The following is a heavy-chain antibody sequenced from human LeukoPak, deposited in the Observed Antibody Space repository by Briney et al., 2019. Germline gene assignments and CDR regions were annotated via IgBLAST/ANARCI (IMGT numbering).Heavy chain of an antibody. CDR3: ARALTELERRRQYYFDS. CDR2: IYYSGST. V-gene: IGHV4-59*01. CDR1: GGSISSYY. Sequence: SETLSLTCTVSGGSISSYYLSWIRQPPGKGPEWIWYIYYSGSTNYNPSLKSRVTISVDNYKNQSSLQLSSVPAADTAVYYCARALTELERRRQYYFDSWGQGTLVTVSS. J-gene: IGHJ4*02. D-gene: IGHD1-1*01.